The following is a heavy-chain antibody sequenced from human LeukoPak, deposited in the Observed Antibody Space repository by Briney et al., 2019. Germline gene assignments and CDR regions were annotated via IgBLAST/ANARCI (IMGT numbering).Heavy chain of an antibody. V-gene: IGHV3-30*14. CDR3: ARDRGRLRNEYYFDY. CDR2: ISYDGSNK. CDR1: GFTFSSYA. D-gene: IGHD3-16*01. Sequence: GGSLTLSCAASGFTFSSYAMLWVRQAPGKGLEWVAVISYDGSNKYYADSVKGRFTISRDNSKNTLYLQMNSLRAEDTAVYYCARDRGRLRNEYYFDYWGQGTLVTVSS. J-gene: IGHJ4*02.